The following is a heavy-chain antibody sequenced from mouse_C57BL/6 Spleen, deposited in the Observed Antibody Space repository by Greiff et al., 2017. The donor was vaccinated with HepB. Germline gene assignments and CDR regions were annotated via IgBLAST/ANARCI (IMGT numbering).Heavy chain of an antibody. CDR1: GYTFTDYE. J-gene: IGHJ4*01. CDR2: IDPETGGT. Sequence: QVQLKESGAELVRPGASVTLSCKASGYTFTDYEMHWVKQTPVHGLEWIGAIDPETGGTAYNQKFKGKAILTADKSSSTAYMELRSLTSEDSAVYYCTRRHYYGSSPWDYWGQGTSVTVSS. V-gene: IGHV1-15*01. CDR3: TRRHYYGSSPWDY. D-gene: IGHD1-1*01.